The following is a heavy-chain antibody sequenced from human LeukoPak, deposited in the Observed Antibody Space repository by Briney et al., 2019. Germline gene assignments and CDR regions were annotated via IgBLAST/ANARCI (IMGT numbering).Heavy chain of an antibody. D-gene: IGHD2-2*01. CDR3: ARGIVPAAPVYFDY. Sequence: GGSPRLSCAASGFTFSSYAMSWVRQVPGKGLEWVSAISGSGGSTYYADSVKGRFTISRDNSKNTLYLQMNSLRAEDTAVYYCARGIVPAAPVYFDYWGQGTLVTVSS. CDR1: GFTFSSYA. J-gene: IGHJ4*02. CDR2: ISGSGGST. V-gene: IGHV3-23*01.